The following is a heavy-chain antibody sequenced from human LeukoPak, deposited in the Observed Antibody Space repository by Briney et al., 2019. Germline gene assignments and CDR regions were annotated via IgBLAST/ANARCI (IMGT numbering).Heavy chain of an antibody. V-gene: IGHV3-30-3*01. CDR3: ARDRLTSLSEGQYYDLCY. CDR2: ISYDGSNK. Sequence: GGSLRLSCAASGFTFSSYAMHWVRQAPGKGLEWVAVISYDGSNKYYADSVKGRFTISRDNSKNTLYLQMNSLRAEDTAVYYCARDRLTSLSEGQYYDLCYWGQGTLVTVSS. J-gene: IGHJ4*02. D-gene: IGHD3-3*01. CDR1: GFTFSSYA.